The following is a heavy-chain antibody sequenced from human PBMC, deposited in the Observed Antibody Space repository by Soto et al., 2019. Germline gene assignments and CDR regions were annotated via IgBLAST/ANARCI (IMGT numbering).Heavy chain of an antibody. CDR2: ISSSSSYI. Sequence: PGGSLRLSCAASGFTFSSYSMNWVRQAPGKGLEWVSSISSSSSYIYYADSVKGRFTISRDNAKNSLYLQMNSLRAEDTAVYYCERNFFGNDHTYHPDYWGQGTLVSVSS. J-gene: IGHJ4*02. CDR3: ERNFFGNDHTYHPDY. V-gene: IGHV3-21*01. CDR1: GFTFSSYS. D-gene: IGHD2-15*01.